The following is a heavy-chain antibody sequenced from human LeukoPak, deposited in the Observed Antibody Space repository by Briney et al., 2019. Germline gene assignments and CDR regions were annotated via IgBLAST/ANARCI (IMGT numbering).Heavy chain of an antibody. Sequence: GGSLRLSCAASGFTFSSYSMNWVRQAPGKGLEWVSSISSSSSYIYYADSVKGRFTISRDNSKNTLYLQMNSLRAEDTAVYYCARGYSSGWLHFDYWGQGTLVTVSS. CDR1: GFTFSSYS. J-gene: IGHJ4*02. CDR2: ISSSSSYI. CDR3: ARGYSSGWLHFDY. D-gene: IGHD6-19*01. V-gene: IGHV3-21*01.